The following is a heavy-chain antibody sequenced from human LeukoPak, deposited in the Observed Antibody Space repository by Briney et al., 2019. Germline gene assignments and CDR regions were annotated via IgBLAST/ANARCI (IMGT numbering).Heavy chain of an antibody. Sequence: SETLSLTCTVSGGSISSGGYSWSWIRQPPGKGLEWIGYIYHSGSTYYNPSLKSRVTISVDRSKNQFSLKLSSVTAADTAVYYCARGTVRYCSGGSCPTGFDYWGQGTLVTVSS. V-gene: IGHV4-30-2*01. J-gene: IGHJ4*02. CDR3: ARGTVRYCSGGSCPTGFDY. CDR2: IYHSGST. D-gene: IGHD2-15*01. CDR1: GGSISSGGYS.